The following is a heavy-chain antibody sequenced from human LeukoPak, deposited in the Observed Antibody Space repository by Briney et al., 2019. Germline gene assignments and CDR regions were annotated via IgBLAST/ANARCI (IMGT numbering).Heavy chain of an antibody. CDR1: GVTFSSYG. V-gene: IGHV3-30*18. J-gene: IGHJ4*02. D-gene: IGHD2-21*02. CDR3: AKDEGSSCGGDCPLDY. CDR2: IAYDGSDK. Sequence: AGGSLRLSCAASGVTFSSYGMHWVRQAPGKGLEWVAVIAYDGSDKHYADSVKGRFTISRDNSKKTLYLQVNSLRAEDTAVYYCAKDEGSSCGGDCPLDYWGQGTLVTVSS.